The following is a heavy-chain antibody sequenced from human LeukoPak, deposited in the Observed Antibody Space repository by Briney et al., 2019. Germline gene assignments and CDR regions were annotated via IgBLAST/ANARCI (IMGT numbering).Heavy chain of an antibody. CDR3: ARDGEDIVVVPAR. Sequence: SQTLSLTCTVSGGSISSGGYYWSWIRQHPGKGLGWIGYIYYSGSTYYNPSLKSRVTISVDTSKNQFSLKLSSVTAADTAVYYCARDGEDIVVVPARWGQGTLVTVSS. D-gene: IGHD2-2*01. J-gene: IGHJ4*02. CDR2: IYYSGST. CDR1: GGSISSGGYY. V-gene: IGHV4-31*03.